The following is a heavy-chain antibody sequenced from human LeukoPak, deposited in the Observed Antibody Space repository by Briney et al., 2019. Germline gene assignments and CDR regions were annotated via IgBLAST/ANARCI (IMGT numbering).Heavy chain of an antibody. CDR2: IIPILGIA. CDR3: ARATYDSSGYFNWFDP. Sequence: SVKVSCKASGYTFSDYYMHWVRQAPGQGLEWMGRIIPILGIANYAQKFQGRVTITADKSTSTAYMELSSLRSEDTAVYYCARATYDSSGYFNWFDPWGQGTLVTVSS. CDR1: GYTFSDYY. J-gene: IGHJ5*02. D-gene: IGHD3-22*01. V-gene: IGHV1-69*04.